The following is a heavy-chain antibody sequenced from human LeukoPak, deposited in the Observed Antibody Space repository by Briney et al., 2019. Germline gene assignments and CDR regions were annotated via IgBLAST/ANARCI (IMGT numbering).Heavy chain of an antibody. CDR2: INHSGST. CDR1: GGSFSGYY. CDR3: ARGGVRGYSYGLHTTLGV. J-gene: IGHJ4*02. Sequence: SETLSLTCAVYGGSFSGYYWSWNRQPPGKGLEWIGEINHSGSTNYNPSLKSRVTISVDTSKNQFSLKLSSVTAADTAVYYCARGGVRGYSYGLHTTLGVWGQGTLVTVSS. V-gene: IGHV4-34*01. D-gene: IGHD5-18*01.